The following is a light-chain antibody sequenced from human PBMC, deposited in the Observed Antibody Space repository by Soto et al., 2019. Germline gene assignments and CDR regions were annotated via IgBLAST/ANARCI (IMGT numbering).Light chain of an antibody. CDR2: GAS. CDR3: LQDYNYPRT. J-gene: IGKJ1*01. V-gene: IGKV1-6*01. Sequence: AIQMTQSPSSLPVFVGDRVTITCRASQGIRNDLGWYQQKPGKAPKLLIYGASNLQSGVPSRFSGRGSGTYFTLTISSLQPEDFATYYCLQDYNYPRTFGQGTKVDIK. CDR1: QGIRND.